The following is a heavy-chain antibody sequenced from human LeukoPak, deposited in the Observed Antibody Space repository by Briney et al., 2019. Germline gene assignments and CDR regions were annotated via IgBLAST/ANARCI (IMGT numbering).Heavy chain of an antibody. D-gene: IGHD2/OR15-2a*01. CDR2: IRYDENNK. J-gene: IGHJ4*02. CDR3: TRDATYYLRYGYFDY. CDR1: GFSFRNYG. V-gene: IGHV3-30*02. Sequence: GGSLRLSCAASGFSFRNYGMHWVRQAPGKGLEWVAFIRYDENNKYYADSVKGRFTISRDNSKNTLYLQMNSLRAEDTAVYYCTRDATYYLRYGYFDYWGQGTLVTVSS.